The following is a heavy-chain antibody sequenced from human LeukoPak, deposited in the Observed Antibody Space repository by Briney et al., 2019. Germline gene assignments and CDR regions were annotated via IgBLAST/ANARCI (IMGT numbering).Heavy chain of an antibody. Sequence: GGSLRLSCAASGFTFSSYSMNWVRQAPGKGLEWVSSISSSSSYIYYADSVKGRFTISRDNAKNSLYLQMNSLRAEDTDVYYCARDHADSDYMDVWGKGTTVTVSS. J-gene: IGHJ6*03. D-gene: IGHD2-15*01. V-gene: IGHV3-21*01. CDR3: ARDHADSDYMDV. CDR2: ISSSSSYI. CDR1: GFTFSSYS.